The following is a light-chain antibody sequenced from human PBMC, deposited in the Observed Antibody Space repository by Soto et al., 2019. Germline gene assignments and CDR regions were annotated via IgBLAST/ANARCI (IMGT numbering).Light chain of an antibody. Sequence: QSVLTQPPSVSGTPGQRVAIPCSGSSSNIGSNTVNWYQQLPRMAPKLLIYYNNERPSGVPDRFSGSKSGTSASLAISGLQSEDEADYFCAALDDSLDGIWVFGGGTKLTVL. CDR3: AALDDSLDGIWV. J-gene: IGLJ3*02. CDR2: YNN. CDR1: SSNIGSNT. V-gene: IGLV1-44*01.